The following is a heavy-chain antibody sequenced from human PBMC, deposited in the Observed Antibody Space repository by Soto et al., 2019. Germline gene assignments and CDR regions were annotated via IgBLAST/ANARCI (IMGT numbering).Heavy chain of an antibody. CDR2: INAGNGNT. V-gene: IGHV1-3*01. D-gene: IGHD6-13*01. Sequence: GASVKVSCKASGYTFTSYAMHWVRQAPGQRLEWMGWINAGNGNTKYSQKFQGRVTITRDTSASTAYLQWRSLKASDTAMYYCARLQAAAGDNELTFDYWGQGTLVTVSS. J-gene: IGHJ4*02. CDR1: GYTFTSYA. CDR3: ARLQAAAGDNELTFDY.